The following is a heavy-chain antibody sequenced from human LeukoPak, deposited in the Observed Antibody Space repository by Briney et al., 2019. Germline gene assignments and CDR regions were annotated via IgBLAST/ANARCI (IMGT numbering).Heavy chain of an antibody. CDR3: ASTYRVEILMGAFDI. Sequence: ASVKVSCKASGYTFTGYYMHWVRQAPGQGLEWMGWINPDSGGTNYAQKFQGRVTMTRDTSISTAYMGLSSLRSEDTAVYYCASTYRVEILMGAFDIWGQGTMVTVSS. CDR1: GYTFTGYY. D-gene: IGHD5-24*01. V-gene: IGHV1-2*02. CDR2: INPDSGGT. J-gene: IGHJ3*02.